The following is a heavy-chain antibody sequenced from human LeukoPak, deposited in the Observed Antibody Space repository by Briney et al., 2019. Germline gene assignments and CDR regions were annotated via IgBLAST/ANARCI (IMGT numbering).Heavy chain of an antibody. J-gene: IGHJ4*02. CDR1: GGSFSGYY. CDR2: INHSGST. CDR3: ARALGYCSSTSCAYVDY. Sequence: SETLSLTCAVYGGSFSGYYWSWIRQPPGKGLEWIGEINHSGSTNYNPSLKSRVTISVDTSKNQFSLKLSSVTAADTAMYYCARALGYCSSTSCAYVDYWGQGTLVTVSS. D-gene: IGHD2-2*01. V-gene: IGHV4-34*01.